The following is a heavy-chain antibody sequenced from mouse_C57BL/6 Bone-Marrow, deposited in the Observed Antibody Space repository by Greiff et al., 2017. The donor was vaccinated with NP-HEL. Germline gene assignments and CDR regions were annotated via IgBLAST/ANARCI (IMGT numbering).Heavy chain of an antibody. CDR2: IYTGDGDT. J-gene: IGHJ3*01. V-gene: IGHV1-82*01. Sequence: VQLLQSGPELVKPGASVKISCKASGFAFSSSWMNWVKQRPGKGLEWIGRIYTGDGDTNYNGKFKGKATLTADKSSSTVYMQLSSLTSEDSAVYFCARSGPHSSGFAYWGRGTLVTVSA. CDR1: GFAFSSSW. CDR3: ARSGPHSSGFAY. D-gene: IGHD3-2*02.